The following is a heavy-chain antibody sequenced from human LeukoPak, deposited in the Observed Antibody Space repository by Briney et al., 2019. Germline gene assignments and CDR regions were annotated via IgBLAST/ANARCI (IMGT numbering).Heavy chain of an antibody. CDR1: GYIFTSYW. J-gene: IGHJ4*02. D-gene: IGHD3-10*01. CDR2: IYPGDSDT. V-gene: IGHV5-51*01. CDR3: ARRDRQSYYFDY. Sequence: GESLKISCQGSGYIFTSYWIGWVRQMPGKGLEWMGIIYPGDSDTRYSPSLQGQVTISADKSISTANLQWSSLKASDTAMYYCARRDRQSYYFDYWGQGTLVTVSS.